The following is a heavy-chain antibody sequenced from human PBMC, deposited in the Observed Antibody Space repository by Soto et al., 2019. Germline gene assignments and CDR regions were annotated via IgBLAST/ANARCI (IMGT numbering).Heavy chain of an antibody. CDR1: GFTFSSYE. CDR3: ARDPRGSSWASGDY. Sequence: GGSLRLSCAASGFTFSSYEMNWVRQAPGKGLEWVSYISSSGSTIYYADSVKGRFTISRDNAKNSLYLQMNSLRAEDTAVYYCARDPRGSSWASGDYWGQGTLVTVSS. J-gene: IGHJ4*02. CDR2: ISSSGSTI. V-gene: IGHV3-48*03. D-gene: IGHD6-13*01.